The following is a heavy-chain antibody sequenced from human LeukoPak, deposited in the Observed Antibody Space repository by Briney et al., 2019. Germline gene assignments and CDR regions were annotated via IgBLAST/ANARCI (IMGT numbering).Heavy chain of an antibody. CDR3: ARDRQYYYDSSGYSDHAFDI. CDR2: ISSSSYI. Sequence: GGSLRLSCAASGFTFSSYAMSWVRQAPGKGLEWVSSISSSSYIYYADSVKGRFTISRDNAKNSLYLQMNSLRAEDTAVYYCARDRQYYYDSSGYSDHAFDIWGQGTMVTVSS. CDR1: GFTFSSYA. J-gene: IGHJ3*02. D-gene: IGHD3-22*01. V-gene: IGHV3-21*01.